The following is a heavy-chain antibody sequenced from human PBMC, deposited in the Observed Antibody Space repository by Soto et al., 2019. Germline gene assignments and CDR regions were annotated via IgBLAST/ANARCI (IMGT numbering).Heavy chain of an antibody. V-gene: IGHV1-18*01. CDR3: ARDSYYDSSGYYNGAFDI. J-gene: IGHJ3*02. D-gene: IGHD3-22*01. Sequence: ASVKVSCKASGYTFTSYGISWVRQAPGQGLEWMGWISAYNGNTNYAQKLQGRVTMTTDTSTSTAYMELRSLRSDDTAVYYCARDSYYDSSGYYNGAFDILGQGTMVTVSS. CDR2: ISAYNGNT. CDR1: GYTFTSYG.